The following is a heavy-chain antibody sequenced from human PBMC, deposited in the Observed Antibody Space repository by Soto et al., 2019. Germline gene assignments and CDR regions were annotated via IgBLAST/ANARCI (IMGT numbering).Heavy chain of an antibody. CDR1: GASISGFY. D-gene: IGHD1-1*01. Sequence: SETLSLTSTVSGASISGFYWNWVRKSSGKGLEWIGRIYATGTTDYNPSLKSRVMMSVETAKKQFSLKLRSVTAADTAVYYWVRDGTKNLGEWSEPWGEAISVTSPQ. V-gene: IGHV4-4*07. J-gene: IGHJ5*02. CDR3: VRDGTKNLGEWSEP. CDR2: IYATGTT.